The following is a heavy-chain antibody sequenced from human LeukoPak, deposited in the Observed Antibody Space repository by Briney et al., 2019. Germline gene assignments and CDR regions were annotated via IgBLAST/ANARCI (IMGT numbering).Heavy chain of an antibody. Sequence: PSGTLSLTCAVSGVSISSGHWWSWVRQPPGKGLEWIGEIYHSGSTNYNAALKSRVTKPVDTSKNQFSRTVNSVTVADTAVYYCVTSIDLAGWGGFDVWGQGRMVTVSS. V-gene: IGHV4-4*02. CDR2: IYHSGST. CDR3: VTSIDLAGWGGFDV. D-gene: IGHD1-26*01. CDR1: GVSISSGHW. J-gene: IGHJ3*01.